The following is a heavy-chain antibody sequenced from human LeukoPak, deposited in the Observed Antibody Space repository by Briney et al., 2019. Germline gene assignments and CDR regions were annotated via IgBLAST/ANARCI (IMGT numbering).Heavy chain of an antibody. CDR2: ISSSSSYI. Sequence: PGGSLRLSCAASGFTFSSYSMNWVRQAPGKGLEWVSSISSSSSYIYYADSVKGRFTISRDNSKNTLYLQMNSLRAKDTAVYYCARERTMKADYWGQGTLVTVSS. V-gene: IGHV3-21*01. CDR1: GFTFSSYS. D-gene: IGHD1-1*01. J-gene: IGHJ4*02. CDR3: ARERTMKADY.